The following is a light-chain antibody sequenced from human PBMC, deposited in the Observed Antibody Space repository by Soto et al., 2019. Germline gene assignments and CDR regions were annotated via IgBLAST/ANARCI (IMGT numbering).Light chain of an antibody. J-gene: IGKJ1*01. Sequence: DIQMTQSPSTLSASVGDRVTITCRASQSISSWLAWYQQKPGKAPKLLIYDASSLESGVPSRFSGSGSGTDFTLTISSLQPDDFATYYCQQYNSYSPETFGQGTKVDIK. CDR1: QSISSW. CDR2: DAS. CDR3: QQYNSYSPET. V-gene: IGKV1-5*01.